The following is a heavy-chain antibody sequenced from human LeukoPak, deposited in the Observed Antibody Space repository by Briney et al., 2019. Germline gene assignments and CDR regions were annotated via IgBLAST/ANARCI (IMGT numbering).Heavy chain of an antibody. D-gene: IGHD3-9*01. CDR3: ARHVNYDILTGTIDY. V-gene: IGHV4-39*01. Sequence: SETLSLTCTVSGGSISSSSYYWGWIRQPPGKGLEWIVSIYYSGSTYYNPSLKSRVTISVDTSKNQFSLKLSSVTAADTAVYYCARHVNYDILTGTIDYWGQGTLVTVSS. CDR2: IYYSGST. CDR1: GGSISSSSYY. J-gene: IGHJ4*02.